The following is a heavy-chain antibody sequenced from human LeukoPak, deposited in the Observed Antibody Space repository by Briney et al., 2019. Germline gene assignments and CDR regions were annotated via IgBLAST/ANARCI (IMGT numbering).Heavy chain of an antibody. CDR3: ARVTRDSSGYPYYFDY. D-gene: IGHD3-22*01. J-gene: IGHJ4*02. V-gene: IGHV4-34*01. Sequence: PSETLSLTCAVYGGSFSGYYWSWIRQPPGKGLEWIGSIYYSGSTHYNPSLKSRATISVDTSKNQFSLKLSSVTAADTAVYYCARVTRDSSGYPYYFDYWGQGTLVTVSS. CDR1: GGSFSGYY. CDR2: IYYSGST.